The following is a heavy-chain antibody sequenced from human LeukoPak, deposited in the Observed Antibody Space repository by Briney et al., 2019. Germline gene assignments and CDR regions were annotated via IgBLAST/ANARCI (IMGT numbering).Heavy chain of an antibody. CDR2: ISSSSSYI. V-gene: IGHV3-21*01. J-gene: IGHJ4*02. CDR1: GFTFSSYS. Sequence: PGGSLRLSCAASGFTFSSYSMNWVRQAPGKGLEWVSSISSSSSYIYYADSVKGRFTISRDNAKNSLYLQMNSLRAEDTAVYYCARDPRDYDCWSGYFFDYWGQGTLVTVSS. D-gene: IGHD3-3*01. CDR3: ARDPRDYDCWSGYFFDY.